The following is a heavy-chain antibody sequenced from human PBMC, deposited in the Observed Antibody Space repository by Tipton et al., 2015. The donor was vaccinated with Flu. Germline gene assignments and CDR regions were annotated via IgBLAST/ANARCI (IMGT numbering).Heavy chain of an antibody. CDR2: IYTSGST. D-gene: IGHD3-22*01. Sequence: TLSLTCTVSGGSISSGSYYWSWIRQPAGKGLEWIGRIYTSGSTNYNPSLKSRVTISVDTSKNQFSLKLSSVTAADTAVYCCAREGFDSSGYRAGDAFDIWGQGTMVTVSS. CDR1: GGSISSGSYY. J-gene: IGHJ3*02. CDR3: AREGFDSSGYRAGDAFDI. V-gene: IGHV4-61*02.